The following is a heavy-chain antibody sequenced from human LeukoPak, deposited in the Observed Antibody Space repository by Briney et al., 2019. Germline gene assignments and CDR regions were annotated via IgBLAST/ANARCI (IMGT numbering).Heavy chain of an antibody. CDR3: ARDERAGSGSYKYYYYGMDV. J-gene: IGHJ6*04. CDR2: ISAYNGNR. Sequence: ASVKVSCKTSGYTFTSYGISWVRQAPGQGLEWMGWISAYNGNRNYAQKLQGRVTMTTDTSTSTAYMELRSLRSDDTAVYYCARDERAGSGSYKYYYYGMDVWGKGTTVTVSS. D-gene: IGHD3-10*01. V-gene: IGHV1-18*04. CDR1: GYTFTSYG.